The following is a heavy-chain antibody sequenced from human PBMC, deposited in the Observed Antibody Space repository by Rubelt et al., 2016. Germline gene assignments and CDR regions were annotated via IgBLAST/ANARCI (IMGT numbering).Heavy chain of an antibody. CDR2: VNQSGST. CDR1: GCSISSSSYY. J-gene: IGHJ5*02. CDR3: ARRTTSFYWFDP. D-gene: IGHD3-3*01. Sequence: QLQLQESGPGLVKPSETLSLTCTVSGCSISSSSYYWGWIRQPPGKGLDWIGEVNQSGSTNYNPSLKSQVTIAIDTSKNKLSLKLSSVTGADTAVYYCARRTTSFYWFDPWGQGTLVTVSS. V-gene: IGHV4-39*07.